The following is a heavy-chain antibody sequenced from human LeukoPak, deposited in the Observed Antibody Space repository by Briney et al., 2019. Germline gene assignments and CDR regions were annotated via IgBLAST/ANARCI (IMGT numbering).Heavy chain of an antibody. Sequence: GGSLRLSCAASGFTFSSYGMHWVRQAPGKGLEWVAVISYDGSNKYYADSVKGRFTISRDNSKNTLYLQMNSLRAEDTAVYYCARDLREFLSGWYGYYFDYWGQGTLVTVSS. J-gene: IGHJ4*02. CDR2: ISYDGSNK. D-gene: IGHD6-19*01. CDR1: GFTFSSYG. CDR3: ARDLREFLSGWYGYYFDY. V-gene: IGHV3-30*03.